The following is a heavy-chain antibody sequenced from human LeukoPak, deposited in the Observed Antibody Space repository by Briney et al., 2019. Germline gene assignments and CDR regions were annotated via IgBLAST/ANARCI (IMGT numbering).Heavy chain of an antibody. CDR1: GLTRSDHG. Sequence: GGSLRLSCAASGLTRSDHGVHWVRQVPGKGLEWVAFIHYDGSPKWYADSVRGRFTITRDSPANAVVLQMNGLRAEDTAVYHCANLGGSGTWAQGTLVTVSS. CDR3: ANLGGSGT. D-gene: IGHD3-10*01. J-gene: IGHJ4*02. CDR2: IHYDGSPK. V-gene: IGHV3-30*02.